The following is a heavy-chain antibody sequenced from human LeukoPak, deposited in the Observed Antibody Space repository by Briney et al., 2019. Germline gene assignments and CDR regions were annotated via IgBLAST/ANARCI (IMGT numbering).Heavy chain of an antibody. CDR3: ARHRVSGSSYSALEY. CDR1: GGSFSGYY. V-gene: IGHV4-34*01. J-gene: IGHJ4*02. CDR2: INHSGST. D-gene: IGHD1-26*01. Sequence: KPSETLSLTCAVYGGSFSGYYWSWIRQPPGKGLEWIGEINHSGSTNYNPSLKSRVIISVDTSKNHFSLNLSSVTAADTAVYYCARHRVSGSSYSALEYWGQGTLVTVSS.